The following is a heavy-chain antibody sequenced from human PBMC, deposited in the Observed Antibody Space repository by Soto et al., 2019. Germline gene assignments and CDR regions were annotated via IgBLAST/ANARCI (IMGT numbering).Heavy chain of an antibody. CDR3: ARGITIFGVVSFYYYYYMDV. Sequence: SETLSLTCTVSGGSLSRYYWSWIRQPPGKGLEWIGYIYYSGSTNYNPSLKSRVTISVDTSKNQFSLKLSSVTAADTAVYYCARGITIFGVVSFYYYYYMDVWGKGTTVTVSS. CDR1: GGSLSRYY. CDR2: IYYSGST. D-gene: IGHD3-3*01. J-gene: IGHJ6*03. V-gene: IGHV4-59*12.